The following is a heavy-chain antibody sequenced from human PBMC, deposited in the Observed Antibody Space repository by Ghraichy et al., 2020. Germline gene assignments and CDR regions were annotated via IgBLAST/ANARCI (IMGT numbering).Heavy chain of an antibody. CDR3: AKGYWEPDY. CDR1: GFTFSSYG. D-gene: IGHD1-26*01. V-gene: IGHV3-30*18. CDR2: ISYDGSNK. J-gene: IGHJ4*02. Sequence: GGSLRLSCAASGFTFSSYGMHWVRQAPGKGLEWVAVISYDGSNKYYADSVKGRFTISRDNSKNTLYLQMNSLRAEDTAVYYCAKGYWEPDYWGQGTLVTVSS.